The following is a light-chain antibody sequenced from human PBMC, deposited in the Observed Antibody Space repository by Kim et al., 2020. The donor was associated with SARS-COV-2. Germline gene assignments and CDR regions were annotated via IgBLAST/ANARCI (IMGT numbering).Light chain of an antibody. CDR2: GAS. CDR3: QQYSHWPPYT. V-gene: IGKV3-15*01. CDR1: QSVDTN. Sequence: EIVMTQSPATLSVSPGERVTLSRRASQSVDTNLAWYQQKPGQAPRLLIYGASTRATDIPARFSGSGSGTEFTLIISSLQSEDFAVYYCQQYSHWPPYTFGQGTKLEI. J-gene: IGKJ2*01.